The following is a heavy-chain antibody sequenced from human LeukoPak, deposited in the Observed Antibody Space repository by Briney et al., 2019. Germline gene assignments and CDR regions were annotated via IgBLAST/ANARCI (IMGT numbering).Heavy chain of an antibody. CDR3: ARHPKRYNWNDHYYYYMDV. CDR2: IYTSGST. Sequence: PSETLSLTCTVSGGSISSYYWSWIRQPPGKGLEWIGYIYTSGSTNYNPSLKSRATISVDTSKNQFSLKLSSVTAADTAVYYCARHPKRYNWNDHYYYYMDVWGKGTTVTVSS. V-gene: IGHV4-4*09. J-gene: IGHJ6*03. D-gene: IGHD1-20*01. CDR1: GGSISSYY.